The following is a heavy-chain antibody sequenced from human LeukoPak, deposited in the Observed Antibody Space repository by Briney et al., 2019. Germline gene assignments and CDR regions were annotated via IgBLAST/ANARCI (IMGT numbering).Heavy chain of an antibody. Sequence: SETLYLTCAVYGGSFSGYYWSWIRQPPGKGLEWIGEINHSGSTNYNPSLKSRVTISVDTSKNQFSLKLSSVTAADTAVYYCARGRRGYSSSWYWFDPWGQGTLVTVSS. V-gene: IGHV4-34*01. J-gene: IGHJ5*02. CDR3: ARGRRGYSSSWYWFDP. D-gene: IGHD6-13*01. CDR2: INHSGST. CDR1: GGSFSGYY.